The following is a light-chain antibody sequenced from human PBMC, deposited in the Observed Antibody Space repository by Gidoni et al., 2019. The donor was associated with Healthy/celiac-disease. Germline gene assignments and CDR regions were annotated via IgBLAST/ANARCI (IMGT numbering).Light chain of an antibody. V-gene: IGKV1-39*01. CDR3: QQIYSTPIT. Sequence: DIKMTQSPSSLSASVGDRVTITCRASQRISSYLNWYQQKPGKAPKRLIYAASSLQSGVPSRFSGSGSGTAFTLTIISLQPEDFATYYFQQIYSTPITFXHXTRLEIK. CDR1: QRISSY. CDR2: AAS. J-gene: IGKJ5*01.